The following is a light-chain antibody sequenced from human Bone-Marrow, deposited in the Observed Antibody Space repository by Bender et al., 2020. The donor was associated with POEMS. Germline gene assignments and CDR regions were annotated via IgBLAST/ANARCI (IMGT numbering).Light chain of an antibody. CDR2: EVT. V-gene: IGLV2-23*02. CDR1: NSDVGNYNL. CDR3: CSYAGSSTWV. Sequence: QSALTQPASVSGSPGQSITISCTGTNSDVGNYNLVSWYQQLPGQAPKLIIYEVTKRASGISYRFSGSKSATTASLTISGLQPEDEADYYCCSYAGSSTWVFGGGTKLTVL. J-gene: IGLJ3*02.